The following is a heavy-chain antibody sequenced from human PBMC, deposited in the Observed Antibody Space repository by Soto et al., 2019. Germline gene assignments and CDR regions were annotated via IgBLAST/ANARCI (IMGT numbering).Heavy chain of an antibody. D-gene: IGHD4-17*01. Sequence: GGSLRVCWAAAGCTFGSYGGSWVRQAPGKGLEWVSSISSSSSYIYYADSVKGRFTISRDNAKNSLYLQMNSLRAEDTAVYYCARDKVIYGVIAFDIWGQGTMVTVSS. CDR2: ISSSSSYI. CDR3: ARDKVIYGVIAFDI. V-gene: IGHV3-21*01. J-gene: IGHJ3*02. CDR1: GCTFGSYG.